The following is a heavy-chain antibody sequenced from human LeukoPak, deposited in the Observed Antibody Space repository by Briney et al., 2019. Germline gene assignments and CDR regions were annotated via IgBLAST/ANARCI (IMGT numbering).Heavy chain of an antibody. V-gene: IGHV4-34*01. D-gene: IGHD5-18*01. CDR2: INHSGST. CDR1: GGSFSGYY. J-gene: IGHJ5*02. CDR3: APRGDIEHSYGYGKWFDP. Sequence: PSETLSLTCAVYGGSFSGYYWSWIRRPPGKGLEWIGEINHSGSTNYTASLRIRVTISVDTSKNQFSLRLSSVTAADTAVYYCAPRGDIEHSYGYGKWFDPWGQGTRVTVSS.